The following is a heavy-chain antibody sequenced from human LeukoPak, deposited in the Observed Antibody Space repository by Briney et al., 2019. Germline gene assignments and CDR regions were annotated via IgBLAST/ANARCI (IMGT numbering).Heavy chain of an antibody. CDR1: GGTFSSYA. CDR2: IIPIFGTA. Sequence: GSSVKVSCKASGGTFSSYAISWVRQAPGQGLEWMGGIIPIFGTANYAQKFQGRVTITADESTSTAYMELSSLRSEDTAVYYCAFYYYDSSGYYSDDYWGQGTLVTVSS. J-gene: IGHJ4*02. V-gene: IGHV1-69*01. CDR3: AFYYYDSSGYYSDDY. D-gene: IGHD3-22*01.